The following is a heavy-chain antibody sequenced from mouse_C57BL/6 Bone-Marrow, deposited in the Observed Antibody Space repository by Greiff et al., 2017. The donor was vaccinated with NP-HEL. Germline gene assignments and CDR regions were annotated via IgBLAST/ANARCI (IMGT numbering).Heavy chain of an antibody. Sequence: QVQLQQSGPELVKPGASVKISCKASGYAFSSSWMNWVKQRPGKGLEWIGRIYPGDGDTNYNGKFKGKATLTADKSSSTAYMQLSSLTSEDSAVYFCARYYRRWYFDVWGTGTTVTVSS. J-gene: IGHJ1*03. CDR3: ARYYRRWYFDV. CDR2: IYPGDGDT. D-gene: IGHD2-14*01. V-gene: IGHV1-82*01. CDR1: GYAFSSSW.